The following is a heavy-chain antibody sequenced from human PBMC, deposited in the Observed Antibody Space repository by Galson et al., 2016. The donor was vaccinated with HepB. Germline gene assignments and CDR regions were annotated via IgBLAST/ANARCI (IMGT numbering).Heavy chain of an antibody. CDR1: GGSISNFY. D-gene: IGHD3-3*01. CDR3: ARSQEWLLLYYLDI. J-gene: IGHJ4*02. Sequence: LSLTCTVSGGSISNFYWSWVRQAPGKGLEWMGYISYSGKTNYNPSFKSRVTMSTDSSKSLVSLELRSVTAADTALYFCARSQEWLLLYYLDIWGQGTLVTVSS. V-gene: IGHV4-59*13. CDR2: ISYSGKT.